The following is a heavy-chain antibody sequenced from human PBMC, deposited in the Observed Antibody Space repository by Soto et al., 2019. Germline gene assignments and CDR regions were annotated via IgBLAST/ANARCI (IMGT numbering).Heavy chain of an antibody. D-gene: IGHD5-12*01. CDR3: ARGLHSLFDY. CDR1: VFAFSSSG. V-gene: IGHV3-33*01. Sequence: XXSCAACVFAFSSSGMHWVRQAPGKGLEWVAVIWYDGNNKYYADSVKGRFTISRDNSNNTLYVQMTSLRAEDTAVYYCARGLHSLFDYWGQGTLVTVSS. J-gene: IGHJ4*02. CDR2: IWYDGNNK.